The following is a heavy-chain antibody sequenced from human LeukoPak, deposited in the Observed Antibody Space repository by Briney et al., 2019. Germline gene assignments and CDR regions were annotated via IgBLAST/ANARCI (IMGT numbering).Heavy chain of an antibody. D-gene: IGHD6-19*01. CDR2: ISAYNGNT. V-gene: IGHV1-18*01. CDR1: GYTFTSYG. J-gene: IGHJ4*02. CDR3: ARDFLPTWYSSGWYFDY. Sequence: ASVRVSCMASGYTFTSYGISWVRQAPGQGLEWMGWISAYNGNTNYAQKLQGRVTMTTDTSTSTAYMELRSLRSDDTAVYYCARDFLPTWYSSGWYFDYWGQGTLVTVSS.